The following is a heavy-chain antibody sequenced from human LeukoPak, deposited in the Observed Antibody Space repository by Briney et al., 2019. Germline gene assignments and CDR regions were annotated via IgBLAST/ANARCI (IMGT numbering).Heavy chain of an antibody. D-gene: IGHD2-2*01. V-gene: IGHV3-21*01. Sequence: GGSLRLSCAASGFIFSTYSMNWVRQAPGKGLEWISSITSSGSHIYYADSVRGRFTISRDNADNSLYLQMNSLRAEDPAVYYCATVETCIRTICDDAFGIWGQGTVVTVSS. CDR2: ITSSGSHI. J-gene: IGHJ3*02. CDR1: GFIFSTYS. CDR3: ATVETCIRTICDDAFGI.